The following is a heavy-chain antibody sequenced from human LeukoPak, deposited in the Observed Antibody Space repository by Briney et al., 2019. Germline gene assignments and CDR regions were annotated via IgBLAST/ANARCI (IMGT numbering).Heavy chain of an antibody. Sequence: SETLSLTCTVSGGSISTYYWSWIRQPPGKGLEWIGYVYYSGSTNYNPSLKSRVTMSVDTSKNQFSLKLSSVTAADTAVYYCATLQSSGYDYSDYWGQGILVTVSS. V-gene: IGHV4-59*08. J-gene: IGHJ4*02. CDR1: GGSISTYY. CDR2: VYYSGST. D-gene: IGHD3-22*01. CDR3: ATLQSSGYDYSDY.